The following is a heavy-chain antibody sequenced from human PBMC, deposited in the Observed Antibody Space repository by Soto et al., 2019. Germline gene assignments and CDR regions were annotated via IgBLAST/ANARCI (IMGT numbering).Heavy chain of an antibody. CDR2: IAPIFGTP. CDR3: ARANVGATLGHYYYGMDV. D-gene: IGHD3-10*01. CDR1: GGTFSNYA. Sequence: GASVKVSCKASGGTFSNYAISWVRQAPGQGLEWMGGIAPIFGTPNYAQNFQGRVTITADESTSTAYMELSGLRSEDTALYYCARANVGATLGHYYYGMDVWGQGTTVNVSS. J-gene: IGHJ6*02. V-gene: IGHV1-69*13.